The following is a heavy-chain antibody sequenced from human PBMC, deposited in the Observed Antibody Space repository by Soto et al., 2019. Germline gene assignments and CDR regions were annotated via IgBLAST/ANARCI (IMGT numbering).Heavy chain of an antibody. Sequence: SQTLSLTCAISGDSVSSNTASWNWIRQSPSRGLEWLGRTYFRSKWYNDYAVSVKSRIIINPDTSNNQFSLQLNSVTPEDTAVYFCAKGDNLGPKTGYAFDPCGQGLMVPVYS. CDR3: AKGDNLGPKTGYAFDP. CDR2: TYFRSKWYN. CDR1: GDSVSSNTAS. D-gene: IGHD5-12*01. V-gene: IGHV6-1*01. J-gene: IGHJ5*02.